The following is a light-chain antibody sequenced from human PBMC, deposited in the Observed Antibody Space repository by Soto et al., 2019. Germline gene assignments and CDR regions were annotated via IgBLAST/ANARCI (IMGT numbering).Light chain of an antibody. CDR2: GAS. CDR3: QQSYSGPII. J-gene: IGKJ2*01. Sequence: DVQMTQSPSSLSASVGDRVTITCRASQSISNFLNWYQQKPGKSPQLLISGASSMRSGVPSRFSSSVCEADFTLTISILQTEGFATYYFQQSYSGPIIFGQGTQLPIK. CDR1: QSISNF. V-gene: IGKV1-39*01.